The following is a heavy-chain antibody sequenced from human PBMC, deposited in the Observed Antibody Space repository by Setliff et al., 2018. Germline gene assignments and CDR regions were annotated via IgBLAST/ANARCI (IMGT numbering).Heavy chain of an antibody. CDR1: GYSFTTYW. V-gene: IGHV5-51*01. Sequence: RESLKISCKGSGYSFTTYWIGWVRQMPGKGLEWMGIIYPGDSDTRYSPSFQGQVTISADKSISTAYLQLSSLKASDTAIYYCARLTPETDFDYWGPGTLVTVSS. J-gene: IGHJ4*02. CDR2: IYPGDSDT. CDR3: ARLTPETDFDY. D-gene: IGHD2-15*01.